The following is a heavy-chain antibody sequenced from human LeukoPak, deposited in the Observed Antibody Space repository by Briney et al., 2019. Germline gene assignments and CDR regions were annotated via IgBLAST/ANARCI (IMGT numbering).Heavy chain of an antibody. V-gene: IGHV4-31*03. CDR2: IYYSGST. CDR3: ARVSYDSSGYGVFAY. CDR1: GGSISSGDYY. Sequence: SQTLSLTCTVSGGSISSGDYYWSWIRQHPGKGLEWIGYIYYSGSTYYNPSLKSRLTISLDASKNQFSLKLSSVTAADTAVYYCARVSYDSSGYGVFAYWGQGTLVTVSS. D-gene: IGHD3-22*01. J-gene: IGHJ4*02.